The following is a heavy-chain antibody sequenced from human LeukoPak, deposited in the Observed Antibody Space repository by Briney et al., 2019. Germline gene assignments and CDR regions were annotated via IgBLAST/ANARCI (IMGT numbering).Heavy chain of an antibody. V-gene: IGHV3-30-3*01. CDR2: ISYDGSNK. Sequence: GGSLRLSCAASGFTFRSYAMHWVRQAPGKGLEWVAVISYDGSNKYYADSVKGRFTISRDNSKNTLYLQMNSLRAEDTAVYYCARDHRGVRDYFDYWGQGTLVTVSS. D-gene: IGHD3-10*01. CDR1: GFTFRSYA. J-gene: IGHJ4*02. CDR3: ARDHRGVRDYFDY.